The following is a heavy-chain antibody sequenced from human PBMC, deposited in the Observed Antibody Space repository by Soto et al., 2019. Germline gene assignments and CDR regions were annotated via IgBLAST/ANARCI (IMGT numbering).Heavy chain of an antibody. Sequence: GSLRLSCAASPFTFSTYGMSWVRQAPGKGLEWVSGISGSVGSTYYADSVRGRFPISRDNSKNTLYLQMNSLRAEDTALYYCARHPGYCDSSSYYYVSWYFAYWGQGTLVTVSS. J-gene: IGHJ4*02. CDR2: ISGSVGST. D-gene: IGHD3-22*01. V-gene: IGHV3-23*01. CDR3: ARHPGYCDSSSYYYVSWYFAY. CDR1: PFTFSTYG.